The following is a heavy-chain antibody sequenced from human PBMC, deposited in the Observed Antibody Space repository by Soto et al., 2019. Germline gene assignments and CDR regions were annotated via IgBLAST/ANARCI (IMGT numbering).Heavy chain of an antibody. J-gene: IGHJ4*02. CDR3: ARGGGGFGELLDLDYDY. CDR2: ISAYNGNT. V-gene: IGHV1-18*01. Sequence: ASVKVSCKASGYTFTSYGISWVRQAPGQGLEWMGWISAYNGNTNYAQKLQGRVTVTTDTSTSTAYMELRSLRSDDTAVYYCARGGGGFGELLDLDYDYWGQGTLVTVSS. D-gene: IGHD3-10*01. CDR1: GYTFTSYG.